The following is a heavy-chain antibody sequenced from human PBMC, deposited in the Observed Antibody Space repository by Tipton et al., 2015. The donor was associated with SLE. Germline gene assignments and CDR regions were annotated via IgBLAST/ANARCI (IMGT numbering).Heavy chain of an antibody. V-gene: IGHV4-59*12. Sequence: TLSLTCTISGDSISSYYWSWIRQPPGKGLEWIGYIYSSGSTNYNPSLKSRVTISEDTSKNQFSLKVNSVTAADTAVYYCVRDPDYNWFDPWGQGILVTVSS. J-gene: IGHJ5*02. CDR1: GDSISSYY. CDR2: IYSSGST. CDR3: VRDPDYNWFDP.